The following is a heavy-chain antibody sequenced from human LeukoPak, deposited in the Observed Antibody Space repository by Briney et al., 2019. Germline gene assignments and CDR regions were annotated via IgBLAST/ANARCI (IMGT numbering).Heavy chain of an antibody. CDR1: GYTFTSYG. D-gene: IGHD6-13*01. CDR2: ISAYNGNT. J-gene: IGHJ4*02. V-gene: IGHV1-18*01. Sequence: WASVKVSCKASGYTFTSYGISWVRQAPGQGLEWMGWISAYNGNTNYAQKLQGRVTMTTDTSTSTAYMELRSLRSDDTAVYYCARDRREYIAAAGPPDFDYWGQGTLVTVSS. CDR3: ARDRREYIAAAGPPDFDY.